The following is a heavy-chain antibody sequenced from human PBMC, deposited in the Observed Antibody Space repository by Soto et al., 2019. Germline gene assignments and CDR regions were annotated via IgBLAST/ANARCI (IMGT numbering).Heavy chain of an antibody. CDR1: GASITSTSYF. D-gene: IGHD1-1*01. J-gene: IGHJ5*02. CDR2: ISYGGVP. V-gene: IGHV4-39*01. Sequence: SETLSLTCAVSGASITSTSYFWGWVRHPPGKGLEWIGSISYGGVPYHNPSLKSRATMSIDTSKSHLSLNLASVTVADTAVYYCGRHRRETGTYAQPLDPWGQGVLVTVSS. CDR3: GRHRRETGTYAQPLDP.